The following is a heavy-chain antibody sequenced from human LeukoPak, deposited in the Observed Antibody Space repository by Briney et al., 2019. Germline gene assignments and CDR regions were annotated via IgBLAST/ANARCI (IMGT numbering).Heavy chain of an antibody. V-gene: IGHV1-69*05. CDR1: GGTFNSYA. CDR2: IIPIFGTA. CDR3: ASVSYSSSPSYYYYYYMDV. D-gene: IGHD6-6*01. Sequence: SVKVSCKASGGTFNSYAISWVRQAPGQGLEWMGGIIPIFGTANYAQKFQGRVTITTDESTSTAYMEPSSLRSEDTAVYYCASVSYSSSPSYYYYYYMDVWGKGTTVTVSS. J-gene: IGHJ6*03.